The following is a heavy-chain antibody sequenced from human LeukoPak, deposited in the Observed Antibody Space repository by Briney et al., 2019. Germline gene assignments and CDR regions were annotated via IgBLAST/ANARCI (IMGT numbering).Heavy chain of an antibody. Sequence: ASVKVSCKASGYTFTSYGISWVRQAPGQRLEWMGWISAYNGNTNYAQKLQGRVTMTTDTSTSTAYMELRSLRSDDTAVYYCARDFHYYDSSGYYYAPNDYWGQGTLVTVSS. CDR1: GYTFTSYG. V-gene: IGHV1-18*01. D-gene: IGHD3-22*01. CDR2: ISAYNGNT. CDR3: ARDFHYYDSSGYYYAPNDY. J-gene: IGHJ4*02.